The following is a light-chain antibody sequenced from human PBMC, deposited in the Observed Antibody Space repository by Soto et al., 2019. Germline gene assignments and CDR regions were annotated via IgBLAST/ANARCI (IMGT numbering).Light chain of an antibody. CDR3: QQSYSTPRIT. J-gene: IGKJ3*01. V-gene: IGKV1-39*01. CDR1: QSISTY. Sequence: DIQMTQSPSSLSASVGDRVTITCRASQSISTYLTWYQQKPRKAPKLLIYGASRLQSGVPSRFSGSGSETNFTLNIGNLQPEYFATYYCQQSYSTPRITFGPGTKVDIK. CDR2: GAS.